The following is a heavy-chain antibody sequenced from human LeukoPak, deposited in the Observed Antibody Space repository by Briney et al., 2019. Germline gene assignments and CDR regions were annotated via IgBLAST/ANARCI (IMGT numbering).Heavy chain of an antibody. V-gene: IGHV4-4*09. CDR3: AKILGSGVWYGFDI. CDR1: GGSIGGYY. D-gene: IGHD2-21*01. J-gene: IGHJ3*02. CDR2: IYTTART. Sequence: SETLSLTCTVSGGSIGGYYWSWVRQPPGKGLEWIGYIYTTARTNYNPSLKSRVTISVDTSKTQFSLKLNSVPAADTAVYYCAKILGSGVWYGFDIWGQGTMVTVSS.